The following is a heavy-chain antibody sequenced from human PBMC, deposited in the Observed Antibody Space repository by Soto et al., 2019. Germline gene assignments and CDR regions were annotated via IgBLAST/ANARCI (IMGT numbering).Heavy chain of an antibody. CDR2: INAGNGNT. Sequence: ASVKVSCKASGYTFTSYAMHWVRQAPGQRLEWMGWINAGNGNTKYSQKFQGRVTITRDTSASTAYMELSSLRPEDTAVYYCARSTTAALDWFDPWGQGTLVTVSS. CDR1: GYTFTSYA. CDR3: ARSTTAALDWFDP. J-gene: IGHJ5*02. V-gene: IGHV1-3*01. D-gene: IGHD6-25*01.